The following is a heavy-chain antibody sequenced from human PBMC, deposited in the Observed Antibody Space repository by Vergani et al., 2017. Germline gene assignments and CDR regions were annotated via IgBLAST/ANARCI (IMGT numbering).Heavy chain of an antibody. D-gene: IGHD3-16*01. V-gene: IGHV4-39*01. J-gene: IGHJ2*01. CDR3: ASGKYYSDSTSDFRVRYFDV. CDR1: GDSIISRSYY. CDR2: IYNSGNG. Sequence: QMQLQESGPGLVKASETLSLTCTVSGDSIISRSYYWGWIRQPPGKGLEWIGSIYNSGNGDSSSSLKSRVTISADTSKNQFSLRLTSVTAADTAVYYCASGKYYSDSTSDFRVRYFDVWGRGTLVTVPS.